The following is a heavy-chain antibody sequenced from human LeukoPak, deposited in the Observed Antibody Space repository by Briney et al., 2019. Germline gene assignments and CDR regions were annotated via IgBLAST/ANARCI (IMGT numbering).Heavy chain of an antibody. CDR3: AREAGDI. CDR1: GFTFSSYA. J-gene: IGHJ3*02. V-gene: IGHV3-23*01. D-gene: IGHD6-13*01. CDR2: ISGRCGST. Sequence: PGGSLRLSCAASGFTFSSYAMNWVRQAPGKGLEYVSSISGRCGSTYYADSVKGRFTISRDNSKNTLYLQMNSLRAEDMAAYYCAREAGDIWGQGTMVTVSS.